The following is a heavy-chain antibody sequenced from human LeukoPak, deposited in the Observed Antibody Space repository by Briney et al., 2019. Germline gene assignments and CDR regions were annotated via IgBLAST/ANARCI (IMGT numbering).Heavy chain of an antibody. CDR1: GFTFSGSA. Sequence: GGSLRLSCAASGFTFSGSAMHWVRQASGKGLEWVGRIRSKANSYSTAYAASVKGRFTISRDDSKNTAYLQMNSLKTEDTAVYYCTRHKEGLIAAAGRGDYWGQGTLVTVSS. CDR2: IRSKANSYST. D-gene: IGHD6-13*01. CDR3: TRHKEGLIAAAGRGDY. V-gene: IGHV3-73*01. J-gene: IGHJ4*02.